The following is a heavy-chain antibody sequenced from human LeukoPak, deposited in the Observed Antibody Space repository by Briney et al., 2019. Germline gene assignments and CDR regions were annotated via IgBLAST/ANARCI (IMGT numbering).Heavy chain of an antibody. CDR2: IIPIFGTA. CDR1: GGTFSSYA. D-gene: IGHD4-23*01. J-gene: IGHJ6*02. CDR3: ARAQTPGDYYYGMDV. Sequence: GASVKVSCKASGGTFSSYAISWVRQAPGQGLEWMGGIIPIFGTANYAQKFQGRVTITADESTSTAYMELSSLRSKDTAVYYCARAQTPGDYYYGMDVWGQGTTVTVSS. V-gene: IGHV1-69*01.